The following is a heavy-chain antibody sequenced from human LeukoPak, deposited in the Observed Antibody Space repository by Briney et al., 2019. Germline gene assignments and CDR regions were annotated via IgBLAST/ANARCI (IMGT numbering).Heavy chain of an antibody. D-gene: IGHD2-21*02. CDR1: GFTFSSYG. CDR2: IWYDGSNK. J-gene: IGHJ4*02. Sequence: GGSPRLSCAASGFTFSSYGMHWVRQAPGKGLEWVAVIWYDGSNKYYADSVKGRFTISRDNSKNTLYLQMNSLRAEDTAVYYCARDKGVVVTAIGYFDYWGQGTLVTVSS. CDR3: ARDKGVVVTAIGYFDY. V-gene: IGHV3-33*01.